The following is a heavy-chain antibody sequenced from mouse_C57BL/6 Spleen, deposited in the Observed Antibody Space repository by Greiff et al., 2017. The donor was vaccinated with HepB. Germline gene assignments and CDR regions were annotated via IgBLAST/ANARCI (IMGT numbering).Heavy chain of an antibody. V-gene: IGHV1-80*01. CDR3: AREAVLKEGYYFDY. CDR1: GYAFSSYW. Sequence: QVQLQQSGAELVKPGASVKISCKASGYAFSSYWMNWVKQRPGKGLEWIGQIYPGDGDTNYNGKFKGKATLTADKSSSTAYMQLSSLTSEDSAVYFCAREAVLKEGYYFDYWGQGTTLTVSS. J-gene: IGHJ2*01. D-gene: IGHD1-1*01. CDR2: IYPGDGDT.